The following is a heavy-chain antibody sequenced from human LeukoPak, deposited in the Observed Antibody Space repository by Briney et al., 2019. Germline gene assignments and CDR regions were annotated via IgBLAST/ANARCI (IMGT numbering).Heavy chain of an antibody. D-gene: IGHD2-15*01. CDR1: GFTFSSYG. V-gene: IGHV3-30*18. J-gene: IGHJ4*02. Sequence: GGSLRLSCAASGFTFSSYGMHWVRQAPGKGLEWVAVISYDGSNKYYADSVKGRFTISRDNSKNTLYLQMNSLRAEDTAVYYCAKEGYCSGGSRYSLDYWGQGTLVTVSS. CDR3: AKEGYCSGGSRYSLDY. CDR2: ISYDGSNK.